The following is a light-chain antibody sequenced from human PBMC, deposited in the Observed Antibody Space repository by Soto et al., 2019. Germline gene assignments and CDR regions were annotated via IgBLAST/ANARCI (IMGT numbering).Light chain of an antibody. CDR1: QDITNF. CDR3: QQYNSYPVT. CDR2: AAS. Sequence: DIQMTQSPSSLSASVGDSVTITCRASQDITNFLAWFQQKPGKAPKSLISAASTLRSGVPSRFSGSGSGTGFTLTISSLQPEDFATYYCQQYNSYPVTFGQGRRLEMK. V-gene: IGKV1-16*01. J-gene: IGKJ5*01.